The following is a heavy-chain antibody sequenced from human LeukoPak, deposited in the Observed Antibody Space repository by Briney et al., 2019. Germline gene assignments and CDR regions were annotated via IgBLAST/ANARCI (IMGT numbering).Heavy chain of an antibody. D-gene: IGHD6-19*01. J-gene: IGHJ4*02. V-gene: IGHV1-46*01. CDR2: INPSGGST. CDR1: GYTFTSYY. Sequence: GASGNVSCKASGYTFTSYYMHWVRQAPGQGLEWMGIINPSGGSTSYAQKFQGRVTMTRDTSTSTVYMELSSLRSEDTAVYYCARVIAVAGTSSDYWGQGTLVTVSS. CDR3: ARVIAVAGTSSDY.